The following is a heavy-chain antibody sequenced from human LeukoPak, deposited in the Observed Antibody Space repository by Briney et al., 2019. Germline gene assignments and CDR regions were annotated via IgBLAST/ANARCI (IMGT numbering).Heavy chain of an antibody. CDR2: INHSGST. J-gene: IGHJ4*02. D-gene: IGHD4-17*01. CDR3: ARSSPDYGDYVGRADY. V-gene: IGHV4-34*01. CDR1: GGSFSGYY. Sequence: NPSETLSLTCAVYGGSFSGYYWSWIPQPPGKGLEWIGEINHSGSTNYNPSLKSRVTISVDTSKNQFSLKLSSVTAADTAVYHCARSSPDYGDYVGRADYWGQGTLVTVSS.